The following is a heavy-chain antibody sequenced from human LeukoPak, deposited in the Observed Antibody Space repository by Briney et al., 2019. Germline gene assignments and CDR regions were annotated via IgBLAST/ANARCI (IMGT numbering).Heavy chain of an antibody. V-gene: IGHV1-69*04. Sequence: GASVKVSCKASGGTFSSYAISWVRQAPGQGLEWMGRIIPILGIANYAQKFQGRVTITADKSTSTAYMELSSLRSEDTAVYYCARDRFRGYSYGYENYFDYWGQGTLVTVSS. CDR2: IIPILGIA. D-gene: IGHD5-18*01. CDR1: GGTFSSYA. J-gene: IGHJ4*02. CDR3: ARDRFRGYSYGYENYFDY.